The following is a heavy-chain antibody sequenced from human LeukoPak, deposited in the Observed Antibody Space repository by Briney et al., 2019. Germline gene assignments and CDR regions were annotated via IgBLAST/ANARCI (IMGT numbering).Heavy chain of an antibody. CDR2: IYSSGST. CDR3: ARAERVRRATVVTQFYYYYYYMDV. V-gene: IGHV4-61*02. Sequence: PSETLSLTCTVSGGSISSGSYYWSWIRQPAGKGLEWIGRIYSSGSTNYNPSLKSRVTISLDTSKNQFSLKLSSVTAADTAVYYCARAERVRRATVVTQFYYYYYYMDVWGKGTTVTVSS. CDR1: GGSISSGSYY. D-gene: IGHD4-23*01. J-gene: IGHJ6*03.